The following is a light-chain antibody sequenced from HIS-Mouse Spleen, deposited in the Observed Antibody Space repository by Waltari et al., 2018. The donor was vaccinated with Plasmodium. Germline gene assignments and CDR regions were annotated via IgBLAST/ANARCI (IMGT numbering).Light chain of an antibody. Sequence: EIVSTHSPATLSLSPGERATLSCRASQSVSSYLAWYQQKPGQAPRLLIYDASNRATGIPARFSGSGSGTDFTLTISSLEPEDFAVYYCQQRSNWPPLTFGGGTKVEIK. CDR3: QQRSNWPPLT. V-gene: IGKV3-11*01. CDR2: DAS. J-gene: IGKJ4*01. CDR1: QSVSSY.